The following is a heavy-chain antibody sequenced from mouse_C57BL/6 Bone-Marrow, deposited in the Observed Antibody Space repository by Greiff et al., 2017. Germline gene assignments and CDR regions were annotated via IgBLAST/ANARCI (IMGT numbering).Heavy chain of an antibody. D-gene: IGHD1-1*01. CDR3: ARRKFYYGSSPGFAY. J-gene: IGHJ3*01. CDR2: IWSGGST. CDR1: GFSLTSYG. V-gene: IGHV2-2*01. Sequence: QVQLQQSGPGLVQPSQSLSITCTVSGFSLTSYGVHWVRQSPGKGLEWLGVIWSGGSTDYNAAFISRLSISKDNSKSQVCFKMNSLQADDTAIYYCARRKFYYGSSPGFAYWGQGTLVTVSA.